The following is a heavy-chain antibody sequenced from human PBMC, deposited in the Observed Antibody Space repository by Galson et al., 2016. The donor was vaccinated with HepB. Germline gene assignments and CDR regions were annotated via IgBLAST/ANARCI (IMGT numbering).Heavy chain of an antibody. CDR1: GVSVNSDAYH. D-gene: IGHD3-16*01. Sequence: SETLSLTCSVSGVSVNSDAYHWSWIRQSPGKGLEWLGHSYHTWHLNDKLKGRVTLSTDTSTNEMSLTLTSVTAADPAVYYCGTYLEGHGGTGYWGQGTPVIVSS. CDR3: GTYLEGHGGTGY. J-gene: IGHJ4*02. V-gene: IGHV4-61*08. CDR2: SYHTWHL.